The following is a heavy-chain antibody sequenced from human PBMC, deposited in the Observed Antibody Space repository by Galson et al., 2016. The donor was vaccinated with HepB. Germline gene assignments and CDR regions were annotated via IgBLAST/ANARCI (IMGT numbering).Heavy chain of an antibody. Sequence: SLRLSCAASGITFSSYVMHWVRQAPGKGLEWVAVIWYDGTNQYYADSVKGRFTISRDNSKNTLYLQMNSLRAEDTAVYYCARGSPWWDLAARSFDSWGQGTLVTVS. D-gene: IGHD1-26*01. CDR3: ARGSPWWDLAARSFDS. CDR1: GITFSSYV. J-gene: IGHJ4*02. CDR2: IWYDGTNQ. V-gene: IGHV3-33*01.